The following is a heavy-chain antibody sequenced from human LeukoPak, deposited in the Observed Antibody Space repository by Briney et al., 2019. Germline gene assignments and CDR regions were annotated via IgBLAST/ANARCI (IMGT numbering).Heavy chain of an antibody. D-gene: IGHD4-17*01. Sequence: PGGSLRLSCAASGFSFSSYSMTWVRQAPGKGLECVSSISGSSTYIYYADSVKGRFTISRDNSKNTLYLQMNSLRAEDTAVYYCARGLDYGDYVGWFDPWGQGTLVTVSS. CDR1: GFSFSSYS. CDR2: ISGSSTYI. J-gene: IGHJ5*02. V-gene: IGHV3-21*04. CDR3: ARGLDYGDYVGWFDP.